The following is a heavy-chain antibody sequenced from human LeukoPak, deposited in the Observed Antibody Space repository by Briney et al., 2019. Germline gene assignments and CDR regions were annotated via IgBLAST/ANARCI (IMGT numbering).Heavy chain of an antibody. J-gene: IGHJ5*02. CDR3: ARAQRGYCSSTSCYRWFDP. CDR2: INRSGST. Sequence: SETLSLTCAVYGGSFSGYYWSWIRQPPGKGLEWIGEINRSGSTNYNPSLKSRVTISVDTSKNQFSLKLSSVTAADTAVYHCARAQRGYCSSTSCYRWFDPWGQGTLVTVSS. CDR1: GGSFSGYY. V-gene: IGHV4-34*01. D-gene: IGHD2-2*02.